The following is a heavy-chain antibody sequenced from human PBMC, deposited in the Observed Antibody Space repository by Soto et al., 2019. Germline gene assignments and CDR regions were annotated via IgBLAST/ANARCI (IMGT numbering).Heavy chain of an antibody. J-gene: IGHJ4*02. D-gene: IGHD3-16*02. CDR3: ASRYRYRDY. CDR2: IYYSGST. V-gene: IGHV4-39*01. Sequence: ETLSLTCTVSGGSISSSSYYWGWIRQPPGKGLEWIGSIYYSGSTYYNPSLKSRVTISVDTSKNQFSLKLSSVTAADTAVYYCASRYRYRDYWGQGTLVTVSS. CDR1: GGSISSSSYY.